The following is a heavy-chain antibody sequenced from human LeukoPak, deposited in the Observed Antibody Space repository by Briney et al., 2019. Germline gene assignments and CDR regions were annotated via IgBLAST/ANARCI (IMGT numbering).Heavy chain of an antibody. V-gene: IGHV1-2*02. Sequence: ASVKVSCKASGYTFTGYYMHWVRQAPGQGLEWMGWINPNSGGTNYAQKFQGRVTMTRDTSISTAYMELSRLRSDDTALYYCARADVDIVATSDYWGQGTLVTVSS. CDR1: GYTFTGYY. D-gene: IGHD5-12*01. CDR3: ARADVDIVATSDY. J-gene: IGHJ4*02. CDR2: INPNSGGT.